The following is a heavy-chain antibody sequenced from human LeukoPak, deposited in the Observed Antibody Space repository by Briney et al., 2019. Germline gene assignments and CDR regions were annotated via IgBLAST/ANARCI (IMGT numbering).Heavy chain of an antibody. CDR2: IYSSGST. V-gene: IGHV4-39*07. D-gene: IGHD5-18*01. J-gene: IGHJ6*03. CDR3: ARGLHGYTYGYVPWELYYYMDV. CDR1: GASVSGSNYY. Sequence: NPSETLSLTCAVSGASVSGSNYYWGWIRQPPGKGLEWIGNIYSSGSTYYNASLQSRVTISIDTSKNQFSLKMSSVSAADTAVYYCARGLHGYTYGYVPWELYYYMDVWGKGTTVTISS.